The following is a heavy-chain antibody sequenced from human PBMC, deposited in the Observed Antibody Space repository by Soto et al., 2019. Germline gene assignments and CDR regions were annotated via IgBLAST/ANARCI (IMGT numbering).Heavy chain of an antibody. D-gene: IGHD2-2*01. CDR2: ISAYNGNT. CDR1: GYTFTSYG. V-gene: IGHV1-18*04. J-gene: IGHJ5*02. CDR3: ARDIVVVPAASSVAIYNWFDP. Sequence: GASVKVSCKASGYTFTSYGISWVRQAPGQGLEWMGWISAYNGNTNYAQKLQGRVTMTTDTSTSTAYMELRSLRSDDTAVYYCARDIVVVPAASSVAIYNWFDPWGQGTLVTVSS.